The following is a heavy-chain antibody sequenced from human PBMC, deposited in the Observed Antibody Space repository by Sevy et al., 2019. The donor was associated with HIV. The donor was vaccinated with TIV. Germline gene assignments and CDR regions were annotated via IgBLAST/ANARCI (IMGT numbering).Heavy chain of an antibody. Sequence: GGCLRLCCAASGFTFSKYWMGWVRQAPGKGLGWVANMKQDAGQKYYVDSVKGRFTISRDNAKNSLYLQMNSLRAEDTAVYFCARDDGNYYFHYWGQGTLVTVSS. CDR2: MKQDAGQK. J-gene: IGHJ4*02. CDR3: ARDDGNYYFHY. CDR1: GFTFSKYW. V-gene: IGHV3-7*01. D-gene: IGHD1-7*01.